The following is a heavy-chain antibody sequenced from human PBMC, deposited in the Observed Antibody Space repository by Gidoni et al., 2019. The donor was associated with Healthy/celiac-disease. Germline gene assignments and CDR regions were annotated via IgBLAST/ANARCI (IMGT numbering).Heavy chain of an antibody. CDR3: ARTYYDFWSGYYGYYFDY. CDR1: GGSISSSSYY. J-gene: IGHJ4*02. CDR2: ISYSGST. V-gene: IGHV4-39*01. D-gene: IGHD3-3*01. Sequence: QLQLQASGPGLVNPSETQSLTCTVAGGSISSSSYYWGWIRQPPGKGLEWIWSISYSGSTYYNPSLNSRVTISVDTSKNQFSLKLSSVTAADTAVYYCARTYYDFWSGYYGYYFDYWGQGTLVTVSS.